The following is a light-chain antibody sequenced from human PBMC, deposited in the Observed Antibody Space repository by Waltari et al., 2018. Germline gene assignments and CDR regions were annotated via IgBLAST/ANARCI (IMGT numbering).Light chain of an antibody. Sequence: QSALTQPASVSGSPGQSITISCTGTSSDVGDYNSVSWYQHHPGKAPKLMIYDVTKRPSGVSDRFSGSKSGNTASLTISGLQAEDEADYYCNSYTSSSTLWVFGGGTKLTVL. CDR1: SSDVGDYNS. V-gene: IGLV2-14*03. J-gene: IGLJ3*02. CDR2: DVT. CDR3: NSYTSSSTLWV.